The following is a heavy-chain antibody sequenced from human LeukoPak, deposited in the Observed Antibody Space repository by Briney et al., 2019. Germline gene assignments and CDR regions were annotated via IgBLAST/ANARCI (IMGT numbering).Heavy chain of an antibody. Sequence: GGSLRLSCAASGFYEMNWVRQAPGKGLEWVSYISSSGSTIYYADSLKGRFTISRDNAKNSLYLQMNSLRAEDTAVYYCAELGITMIGGVWGKGTTVSISS. CDR1: GFYE. J-gene: IGHJ6*04. CDR3: AELGITMIGGV. CDR2: ISSSGSTI. V-gene: IGHV3-48*03. D-gene: IGHD3-10*02.